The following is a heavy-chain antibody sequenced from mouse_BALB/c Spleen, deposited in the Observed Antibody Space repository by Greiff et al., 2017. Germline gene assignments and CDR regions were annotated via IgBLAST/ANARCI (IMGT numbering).Heavy chain of an antibody. J-gene: IGHJ3*01. D-gene: IGHD2-2*01. CDR2: IWSGGST. Sequence: QVQLQQSGPGLVQPSQSLSITCTVSGFSLTSYGVHWVRQSPGKGLEWLGVIWSGGSTDYNAAFISRLSISKDNSKSQVFFKMNSLQADDTAIYYCASGYEGFAYWGQGTLVTVSA. V-gene: IGHV2-4-1*01. CDR1: GFSLTSYG. CDR3: ASGYEGFAY.